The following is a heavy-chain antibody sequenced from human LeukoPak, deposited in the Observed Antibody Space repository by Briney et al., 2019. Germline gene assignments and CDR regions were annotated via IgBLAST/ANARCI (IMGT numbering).Heavy chain of an antibody. Sequence: PSETLSLTCAVYGGSFSGYYWSWIRQPPGKGLEWIGEINHSGSTNCNPSLKSRVTISVDTSKNQFSLKLSSVTAADTAVYYCARSRSPPDVVVVAATDSYFDYWGQGTLVTVSS. D-gene: IGHD2-15*01. V-gene: IGHV4-34*01. J-gene: IGHJ4*02. CDR1: GGSFSGYY. CDR2: INHSGST. CDR3: ARSRSPPDVVVVAATDSYFDY.